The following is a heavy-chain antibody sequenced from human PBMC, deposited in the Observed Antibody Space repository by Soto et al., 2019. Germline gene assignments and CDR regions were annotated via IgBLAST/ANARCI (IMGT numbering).Heavy chain of an antibody. CDR2: IYPGDSDT. V-gene: IGHV5-51*01. CDR1: GYSVTSYW. J-gene: IGHJ5*02. Sequence: GESLKISCKGSGYSVTSYWIGWVRQMPGKGLEWMGIIYPGDSDTRYSPSFQGQVTISADKSISTAYLQWSSLKASDTAMYYCARHVSRNKLPLPFSWFDPWGQATLVTLSS. CDR3: ARHVSRNKLPLPFSWFDP. D-gene: IGHD1-7*01.